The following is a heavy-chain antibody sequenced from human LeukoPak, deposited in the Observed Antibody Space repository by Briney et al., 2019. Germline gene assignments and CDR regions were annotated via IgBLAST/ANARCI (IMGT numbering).Heavy chain of an antibody. Sequence: SETLSLTCTVSGSSISSGYYWGWIRQPPGKGLEWIASLFHSGNTYYNPSLKSRVTISVDTSKNQFFLKLSSLTAADTAVYYCARGFSYHVSGSYSHFDCWGQGILVTGSS. D-gene: IGHD3-10*01. CDR3: ARGFSYHVSGSYSHFDC. J-gene: IGHJ4*02. V-gene: IGHV4-38-2*02. CDR1: GSSISSGYY. CDR2: LFHSGNT.